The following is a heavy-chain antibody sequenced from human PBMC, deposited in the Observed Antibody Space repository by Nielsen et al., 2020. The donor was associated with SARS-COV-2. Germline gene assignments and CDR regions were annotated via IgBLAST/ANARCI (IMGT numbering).Heavy chain of an antibody. CDR3: ARDTVFWSGYGGMDV. J-gene: IGHJ6*02. D-gene: IGHD3-3*01. CDR2: ISSSSSYI. Sequence: GVLKISCAASGFTFSSYSMNWVRQAPGKGLEWVSSISSSSSYIYYADSVKGRFTISRDNAKNSLYLQMNSLRAEDTAVYYCARDTVFWSGYGGMDVWGQGTTVTVSS. CDR1: GFTFSSYS. V-gene: IGHV3-21*01.